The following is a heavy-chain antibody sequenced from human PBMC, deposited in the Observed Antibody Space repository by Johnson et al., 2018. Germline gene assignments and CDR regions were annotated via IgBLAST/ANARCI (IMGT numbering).Heavy chain of an antibody. CDR2: IIPMLGTT. Sequence: VQLVESGAEVKKPGSSVKVSCKASGGTFSSSGISWVRQAPGQGLEWMGGIIPMLGTTNYEQKFQDRVTITADEPTTTAYLELSSLRSEDTAVYYCARDLVGHTNYYGMDVWGQGTTVTVSS. CDR1: GGTFSSSG. V-gene: IGHV1-69*01. J-gene: IGHJ6*02. D-gene: IGHD1-26*01. CDR3: ARDLVGHTNYYGMDV.